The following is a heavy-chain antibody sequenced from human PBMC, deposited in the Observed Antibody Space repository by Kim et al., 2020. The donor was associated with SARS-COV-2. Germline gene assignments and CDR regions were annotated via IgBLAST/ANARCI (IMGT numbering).Heavy chain of an antibody. Sequence: GGSLRLSCAASGFTFSRYWMHWVRQAPGKGLVWVSRISTDVTNTRYADSVNGRFTISRDNAKNTLFLQMNSLRVEDTAVYFCVRAQIGPFSLAADSCGRGTLVTVSS. J-gene: IGHJ4*02. CDR1: GFTFSRYW. D-gene: IGHD3-16*01. V-gene: IGHV3-74*01. CDR3: VRAQIGPFSLAADS. CDR2: ISTDVTNT.